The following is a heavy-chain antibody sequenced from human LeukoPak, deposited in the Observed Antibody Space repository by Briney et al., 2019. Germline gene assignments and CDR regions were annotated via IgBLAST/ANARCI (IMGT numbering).Heavy chain of an antibody. Sequence: RRASVKVSCKASGYTFTSYDINWVRQAPGQGLEWMGIINPSGGSTSYAQKFQGRVTMTRDMSTSTVYMELSSLRSEDTAVYYCARAKYSSGWYVDYWGQGTLVTVSS. J-gene: IGHJ4*02. V-gene: IGHV1-46*01. CDR2: INPSGGST. D-gene: IGHD6-19*01. CDR3: ARAKYSSGWYVDY. CDR1: GYTFTSYD.